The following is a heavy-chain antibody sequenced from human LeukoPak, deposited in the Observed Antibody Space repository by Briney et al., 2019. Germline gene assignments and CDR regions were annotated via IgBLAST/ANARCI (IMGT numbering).Heavy chain of an antibody. J-gene: IGHJ4*02. D-gene: IGHD3-22*01. V-gene: IGHV4-34*01. Sequence: SETLSLTCAVYGGSFSGYYWSWIRQPPGKGLEWIGEINHSGSTNYNPSLKSRVTISVDTSKNQFSLKLSSVTAADTAVYYCARRTKIAVTSTWYFDYWGQGTLVTVSS. CDR3: ARRTKIAVTSTWYFDY. CDR2: INHSGST. CDR1: GGSFSGYY.